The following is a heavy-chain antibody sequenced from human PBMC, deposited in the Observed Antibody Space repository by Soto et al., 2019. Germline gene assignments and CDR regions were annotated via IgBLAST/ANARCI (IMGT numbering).Heavy chain of an antibody. CDR2: ISSSSSYT. CDR3: ARPRAPGYSYGYHAFDI. D-gene: IGHD5-18*01. Sequence: QVQLVESGGGLVKPGGSLRLSCAASGFTFSDYYMSWIRQAPGKGLEGVSYISSSSSYTNYADSVKGRFTISRDNAKNSLYLQMNSLRAEDTAVYYCARPRAPGYSYGYHAFDIWGQGTMVTVSS. J-gene: IGHJ3*02. V-gene: IGHV3-11*05. CDR1: GFTFSDYY.